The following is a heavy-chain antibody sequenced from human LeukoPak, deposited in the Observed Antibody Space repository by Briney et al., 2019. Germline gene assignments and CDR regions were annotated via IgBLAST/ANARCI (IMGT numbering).Heavy chain of an antibody. J-gene: IGHJ5*02. CDR3: ARLEDYGDSPPYNWFDP. CDR2: INPNSGGT. D-gene: IGHD4-17*01. V-gene: IGHV1-2*02. CDR1: GYTFTGYY. Sequence: ASVKVSCKASGYTFTGYYMHWVRQAPGQGLEWMGWINPNSGGTNYAQKFQGRVTMTRDTSISTAYMELSRLRSDDTAVYYCARLEDYGDSPPYNWFDPWGQGTLVTVSS.